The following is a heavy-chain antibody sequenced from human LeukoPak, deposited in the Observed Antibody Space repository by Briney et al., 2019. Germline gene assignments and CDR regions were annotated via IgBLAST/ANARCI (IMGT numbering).Heavy chain of an antibody. V-gene: IGHV4-34*01. CDR3: ARNTCSGGSCYLPLYQYFMDV. D-gene: IGHD2-15*01. Sequence: PSETLSLTCAVYGGSFSGHCWSWIRQPPGKGLEWIGEINHSGSTNYNPYPKSRLTISVDTPKNQFSLRLSSVTAADTAVYYCARNTCSGGSCYLPLYQYFMDVWGKGTTVTVSS. CDR2: INHSGST. CDR1: GGSFSGHC. J-gene: IGHJ6*03.